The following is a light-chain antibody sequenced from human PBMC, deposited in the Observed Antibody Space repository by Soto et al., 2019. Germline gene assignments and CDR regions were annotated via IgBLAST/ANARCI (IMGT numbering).Light chain of an antibody. CDR2: AAS. CDR3: LQNYNYPRT. V-gene: IGKV1-6*01. CDR1: QSIVTY. J-gene: IGKJ1*01. Sequence: IQMTQSPSSLSASLGDRFASTFLASQSIVTYLNWYLQKPGKAPKLLIYAASTLQSGVPSRFIGSGSGTDFTLTISSLQPEDFATYYCLQNYNYPRTFGQGTKVDI.